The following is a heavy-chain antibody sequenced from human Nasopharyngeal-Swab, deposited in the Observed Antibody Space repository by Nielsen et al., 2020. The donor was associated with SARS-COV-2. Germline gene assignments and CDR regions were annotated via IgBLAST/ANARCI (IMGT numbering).Heavy chain of an antibody. J-gene: IGHJ3*02. CDR3: ARETIPYDSSGFDAFDI. V-gene: IGHV4-31*02. D-gene: IGHD3-22*01. Sequence: WIRQHPGKGLEWIGYIYYSGSTYYNPSLKSRVTISVDTSKNQFSLKLSSVTAADTAVYYCARETIPYDSSGFDAFDIWGQGTMVTV. CDR2: IYYSGST.